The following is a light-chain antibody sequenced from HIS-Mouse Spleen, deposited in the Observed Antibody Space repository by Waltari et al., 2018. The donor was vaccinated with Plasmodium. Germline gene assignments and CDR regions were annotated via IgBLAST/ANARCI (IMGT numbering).Light chain of an antibody. CDR1: QSVSST. CDR3: QQYNNWPFT. Sequence: EIVMTQSPATLSVSPGERATRSCRASQSVSSTLAWYQQKPGQAPRLLIYGASTRATGIPARFSGSGSGTEFTLTISSLQSEDFAVYYCQQYNNWPFTFGPGTKVDIK. V-gene: IGKV3-15*01. J-gene: IGKJ3*01. CDR2: GAS.